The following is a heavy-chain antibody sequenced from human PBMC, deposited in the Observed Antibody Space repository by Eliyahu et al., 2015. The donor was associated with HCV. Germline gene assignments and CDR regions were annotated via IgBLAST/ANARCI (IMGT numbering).Heavy chain of an antibody. V-gene: IGHV4-34*01. CDR3: AGLRGVISYSYYTMDV. CDR2: INHSGST. D-gene: IGHD3-10*01. CDR1: GGSFRGFS. J-gene: IGHJ6*02. Sequence: QVQLQQWGAGLLKTSETLSLTCAVYGGSFRGFSWSWIRQPPGKGLEWIGDINHSGSTNYNPSLKSRVTMSIDTSKNQFSLKLSSVTAADTAVYHCAGLRGVISYSYYTMDVWGQGTTVTVSS.